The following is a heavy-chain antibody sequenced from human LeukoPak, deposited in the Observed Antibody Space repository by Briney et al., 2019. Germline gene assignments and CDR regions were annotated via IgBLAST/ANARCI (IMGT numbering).Heavy chain of an antibody. D-gene: IGHD3-10*01. CDR3: ARDPPHFYGSGSYYYDY. J-gene: IGHJ4*02. Sequence: GGSLRLSCAASGFTFSSYGMTWVRQAPGKGLEWVSGISGSGGSTYYADSVKGRFTISRDNAKNSLYLQMNSLRAEDTAVYYCARDPPHFYGSGSYYYDYWGQGTLVTVSS. CDR2: ISGSGGST. CDR1: GFTFSSYG. V-gene: IGHV3-23*01.